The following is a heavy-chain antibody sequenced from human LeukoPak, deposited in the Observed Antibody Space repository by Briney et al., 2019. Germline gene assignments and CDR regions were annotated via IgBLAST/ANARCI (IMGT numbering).Heavy chain of an antibody. CDR1: GFTFSSYG. D-gene: IGHD6-19*01. CDR3: AARVTVAGVFDY. CDR2: IRYDGSNK. V-gene: IGHV3-30*02. Sequence: GGSLRLSCAASGFTFSSYGMHWVRQAPGKGLEWVAFIRYDGSNKYYADSVKGRFTISRDNSKNTLYLQMNSLRAEDTAVYYCAARVTVAGVFDYWGQGTLVPVSS. J-gene: IGHJ4*02.